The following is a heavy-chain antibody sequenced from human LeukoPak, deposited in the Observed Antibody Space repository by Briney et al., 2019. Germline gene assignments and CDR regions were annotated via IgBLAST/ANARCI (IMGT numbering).Heavy chain of an antibody. Sequence: GALRLSCAASGSTFSSYAMSWVRQAPGKGLEWVSVIYSGGSTYYADSVKGRFTISRDNSKNTLYLQMNSLRAEDTAVYYCAGGLVVTAIPVGRDWYFDLWGRGTLVTVSS. CDR1: GSTFSSYA. D-gene: IGHD2-21*02. CDR3: AGGLVVTAIPVGRDWYFDL. CDR2: IYSGGST. J-gene: IGHJ2*01. V-gene: IGHV3-66*01.